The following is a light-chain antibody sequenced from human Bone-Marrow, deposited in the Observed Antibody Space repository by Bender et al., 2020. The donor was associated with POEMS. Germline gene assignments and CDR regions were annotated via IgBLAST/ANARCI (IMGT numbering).Light chain of an antibody. CDR2: SNN. CDR3: SSWDDSLNGWV. Sequence: QSVLTQPPSASGTPGQSVTISCSGTSSNFGNNAANWYQHVPGTAPKLLIYSNNQRPSGVPDRFSAPTSGTSASLAIRGPHSDDEADYYCSSWDDSLNGWVSGGGTKLTVL. V-gene: IGLV1-44*01. CDR1: SSNFGNNA. J-gene: IGLJ3*02.